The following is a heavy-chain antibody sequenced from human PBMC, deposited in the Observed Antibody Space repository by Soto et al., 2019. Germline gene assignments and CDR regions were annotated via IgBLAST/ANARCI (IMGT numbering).Heavy chain of an antibody. Sequence: GGSLRLSCAASGFTFSSYSMNWVRQAPGKGLEWVSYISSSSSTIYYADSVKGRFTISRDNAKNSLYLQMNSLRDEDTAVYYCARESIAAAGSAFDIWGQGTMVTVSS. J-gene: IGHJ3*02. CDR1: GFTFSSYS. CDR2: ISSSSSTI. D-gene: IGHD6-13*01. CDR3: ARESIAAAGSAFDI. V-gene: IGHV3-48*02.